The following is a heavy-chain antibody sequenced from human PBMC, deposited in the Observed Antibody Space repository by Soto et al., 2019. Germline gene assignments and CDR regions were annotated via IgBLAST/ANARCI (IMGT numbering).Heavy chain of an antibody. CDR1: GGSISSSSYY. CDR2: IYYSGST. Sequence: SETLSLTCTVSGGSISSSSYYWGWIRQPPGKGLEWIGSIYYSGSTYYNPSLKSRVTISVDMSKNQFSLKLTSVTAADTAVYYCASLYDSRGYYYGGYFQHWGQGTLVTVSS. D-gene: IGHD3-22*01. J-gene: IGHJ1*01. V-gene: IGHV4-39*01. CDR3: ASLYDSRGYYYGGYFQH.